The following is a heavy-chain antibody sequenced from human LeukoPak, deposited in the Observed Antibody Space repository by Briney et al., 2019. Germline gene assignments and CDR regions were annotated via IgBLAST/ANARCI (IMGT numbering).Heavy chain of an antibody. CDR2: ISGSGGST. J-gene: IGHJ4*02. CDR1: GFTFSSYA. D-gene: IGHD3-22*01. CDR3: AKGSYYDNSGYYYFDY. V-gene: IGHV3-23*01. Sequence: GGSLRLSCAASGFTFSSYAMSWVRQAPGKGLEWVSAISGSGGSTYYADSVKGRFTISRDNSKNTLFLQMNSLRAEDTALYYCAKGSYYDNSGYYYFDYWGQGTLVTVSS.